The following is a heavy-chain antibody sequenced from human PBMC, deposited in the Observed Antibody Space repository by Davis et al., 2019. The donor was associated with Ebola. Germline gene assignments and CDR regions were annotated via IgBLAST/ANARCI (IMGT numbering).Heavy chain of an antibody. CDR1: GFTLSSYW. J-gene: IGHJ4*02. CDR2: INQDESQK. Sequence: GESLKISCAASGFTLSSYWMSWVRQAPGKGLEWVANINQDESQKSYVASLKGRFTISRDNAKNSLHLQMNSLTAEDTAVYYCTRDGTRDSLVYWGQGTLVTVSS. D-gene: IGHD1-1*01. V-gene: IGHV3-7*03. CDR3: TRDGTRDSLVY.